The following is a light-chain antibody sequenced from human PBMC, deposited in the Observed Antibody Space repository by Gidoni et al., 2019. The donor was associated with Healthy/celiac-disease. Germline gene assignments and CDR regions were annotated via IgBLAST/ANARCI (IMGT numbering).Light chain of an antibody. V-gene: IGLV1-36*01. CDR1: SSNIGNNA. J-gene: IGLJ2*01. CDR2: YDD. Sequence: QSVLTQPPSVSEAARQGVTISCSGSSSNIGNNAVNWYQQLPGKAPKLLIYYDDLLPSGVSDRFSGSKSVTSASLAISGLQSEDEADYYCAAWDDSLNGVVFGGGTKLTVL. CDR3: AAWDDSLNGVV.